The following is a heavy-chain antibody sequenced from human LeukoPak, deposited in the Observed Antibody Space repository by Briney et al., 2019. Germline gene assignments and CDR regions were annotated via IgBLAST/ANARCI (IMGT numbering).Heavy chain of an antibody. D-gene: IGHD4-23*01. Sequence: SETLSLTCTVSGGSISGSRSYWGWIRQPPGKGLEWIGSVFHSGTTYYNPSLKSRLTISVDTSKNQFSLKLSSVTAADTTVYYCARRDYSGDNPVLDYWGQGTLVTVSS. CDR3: ARRDYSGDNPVLDY. V-gene: IGHV4-39*01. CDR1: GGSISGSRSY. J-gene: IGHJ4*02. CDR2: VFHSGTT.